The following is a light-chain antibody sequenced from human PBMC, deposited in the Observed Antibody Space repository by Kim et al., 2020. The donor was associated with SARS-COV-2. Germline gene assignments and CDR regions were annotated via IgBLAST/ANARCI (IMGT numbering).Light chain of an antibody. CDR1: QDISNY. J-gene: IGKJ4*01. Sequence: ASVGERVTITCQASQDISNYLNWYQQQPGKAPKPLIYAASNLGTGVPSRFSGSGSGTEFTFTISSLQPEDMATYYCQQYDDFPRTFGGGTKVDIK. CDR2: AAS. CDR3: QQYDDFPRT. V-gene: IGKV1-33*01.